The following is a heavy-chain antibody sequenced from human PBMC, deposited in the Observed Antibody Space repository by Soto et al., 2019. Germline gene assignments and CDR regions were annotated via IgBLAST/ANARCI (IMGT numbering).Heavy chain of an antibody. CDR2: ISGTDSRT. D-gene: IGHD3-22*01. CDR3: AKRGYYYASSGHYYFDY. Sequence: EVQLLESGGGLIQPGGSLRLSCAASGFDFSNYAMTWVRQAPGKGLEWVSAISGTDSRTFYADSVKGRFTISRDNSKNALYLQMNRLRAEDTAVYYCAKRGYYYASSGHYYFDYWGQGTLVTVSS. J-gene: IGHJ4*02. V-gene: IGHV3-23*01. CDR1: GFDFSNYA.